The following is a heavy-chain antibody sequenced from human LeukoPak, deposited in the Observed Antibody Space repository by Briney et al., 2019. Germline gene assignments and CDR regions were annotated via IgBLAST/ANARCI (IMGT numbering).Heavy chain of an antibody. D-gene: IGHD3-10*01. CDR2: TNPNSGGT. CDR3: ARDYYLFYYGSGSHSTDY. Sequence: GAPVKVSCKASGYTFTGYYMHWVRQAPGQGLEWMGWTNPNSGGTNYAQKFQGRVTMTRDTSISTAYMELSRLRSDDTAVYYCARDYYLFYYGSGSHSTDYWGQGTLVTVSS. J-gene: IGHJ4*02. V-gene: IGHV1-2*02. CDR1: GYTFTGYY.